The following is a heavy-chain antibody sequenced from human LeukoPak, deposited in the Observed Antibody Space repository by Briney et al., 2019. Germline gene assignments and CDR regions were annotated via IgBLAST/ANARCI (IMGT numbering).Heavy chain of an antibody. CDR2: ISSSSSYI. Sequence: GGSLRLSCAASGFTFSSYSMNWARQAPGKGLEWVSSISSSSSYIYYADSVKGRFTISRDNAKNSLYLQMNSLRAEDTAVYYCARENAGDYYYYMDVWGKGTTVTVSS. CDR3: ARENAGDYYYYMDV. CDR1: GFTFSSYS. J-gene: IGHJ6*03. D-gene: IGHD3-10*01. V-gene: IGHV3-21*01.